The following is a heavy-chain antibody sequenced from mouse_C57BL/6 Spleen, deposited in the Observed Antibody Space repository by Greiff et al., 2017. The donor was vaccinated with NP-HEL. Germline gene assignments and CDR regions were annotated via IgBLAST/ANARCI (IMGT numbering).Heavy chain of an antibody. CDR1: GYTFTDYY. Sequence: EVQLQQSGPELVKPGASVKISCKASGYTFTDYYMNWVKQSHGKSLEWIGDINPNNGGTSYNQKFKGKATLTVDKSSSTAYMELRSLTSEDSAVYYCARPWDVSYWYFDVWGTGTTVTVSS. V-gene: IGHV1-26*01. CDR3: ARPWDVSYWYFDV. D-gene: IGHD4-1*01. CDR2: INPNNGGT. J-gene: IGHJ1*03.